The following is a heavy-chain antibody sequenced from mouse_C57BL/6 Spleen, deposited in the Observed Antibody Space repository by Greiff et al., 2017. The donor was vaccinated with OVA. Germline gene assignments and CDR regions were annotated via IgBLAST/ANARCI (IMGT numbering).Heavy chain of an antibody. CDR3: AREGGRVFDY. D-gene: IGHD3-3*01. CDR1: GYTFTSYW. Sequence: QVQLQQPGAELVRPGSSVKLSCKASGYTFTSYWMHWVKQRPIQGLEWIGNIDPSDSDTHYNQKFKDKATLTVDKSSSTAYMQLSSLTSEDSAVYYCAREGGRVFDYWGQGTTLTVSS. CDR2: IDPSDSDT. J-gene: IGHJ2*01. V-gene: IGHV1-52*01.